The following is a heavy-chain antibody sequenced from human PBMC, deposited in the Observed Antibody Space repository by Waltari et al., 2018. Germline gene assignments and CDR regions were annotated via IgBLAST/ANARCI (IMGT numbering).Heavy chain of an antibody. J-gene: IGHJ4*02. Sequence: QVQLVQSGAEVKKPGASVKVSCKASGYTFTGYYMHWVRQAPGQGLEWMGRINPNSGGTNYAQKFQGRVTMTRDTSISTAYMELSRLRSDDTAVYYCARDQVLNIAAAGIYGYWGQGTLVTVSS. V-gene: IGHV1-2*06. D-gene: IGHD6-13*01. CDR1: GYTFTGYY. CDR3: ARDQVLNIAAAGIYGY. CDR2: INPNSGGT.